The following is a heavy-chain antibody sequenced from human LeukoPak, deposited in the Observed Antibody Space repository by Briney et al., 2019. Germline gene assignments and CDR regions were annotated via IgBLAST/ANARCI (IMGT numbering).Heavy chain of an antibody. CDR1: GFTFSSYA. D-gene: IGHD6-6*01. CDR3: ARVVSIAARNPSWFDY. V-gene: IGHV3-30*04. CDR2: ISYDGSNK. J-gene: IGHJ4*02. Sequence: GGSLRLSCAASGFTFSSYAMHWVRRAPGKGLEWVAVISYDGSNKYYADSVKGRFTISRDNSKNTLYLQMNSLRAEDTAVYYCARVVSIAARNPSWFDYWGQGTLVTVSS.